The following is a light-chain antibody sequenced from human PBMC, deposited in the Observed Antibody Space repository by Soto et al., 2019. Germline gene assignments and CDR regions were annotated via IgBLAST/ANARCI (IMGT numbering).Light chain of an antibody. J-gene: IGKJ1*01. V-gene: IGKV3-15*01. CDR1: QSVGSS. Sequence: EIVMTQAPATLSVSPGDRATLSCRASQSVGSSLAWYQQKPDQAPRLLIYGASSRATGIPARFSGSGSGTEFTLTISSLQSEDFAVYYCQQYNNWPPRTFGQGTKVEIK. CDR2: GAS. CDR3: QQYNNWPPRT.